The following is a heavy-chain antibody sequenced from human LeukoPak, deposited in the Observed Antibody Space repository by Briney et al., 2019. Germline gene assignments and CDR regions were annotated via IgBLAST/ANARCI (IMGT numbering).Heavy chain of an antibody. CDR1: GGSISSSCCS. Sequence: SETLSLTCTVSGGSISSSCCSWGWIRQPPGKGLEWIGSAHYSGSTYYNPSLKSRVTISVDTSKNQFSLKLSSVTAADTAVYYCARLTGTYYYYYMDVWGKGTTVTISS. D-gene: IGHD1-7*01. CDR3: ARLTGTYYYYYMDV. CDR2: AHYSGST. V-gene: IGHV4-39*07. J-gene: IGHJ6*03.